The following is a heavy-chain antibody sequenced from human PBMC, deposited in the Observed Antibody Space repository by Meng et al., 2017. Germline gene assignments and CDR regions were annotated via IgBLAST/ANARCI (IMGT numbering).Heavy chain of an antibody. Sequence: QTQRQHSGPGLVKPSQILSLIWSISGDSVSSNSAAWNWIRQSPSRGLEWLGRAYYRSKWYHDYAESVKSRISIDPDTSKNQFSLQLRSVTPEDSAVYYCARGSYSFDSWGQRTLVTVSS. CDR1: GDSVSSNSAA. CDR3: ARGSYSFDS. D-gene: IGHD1-26*01. V-gene: IGHV6-1*01. J-gene: IGHJ4*02. CDR2: AYYRSKWYH.